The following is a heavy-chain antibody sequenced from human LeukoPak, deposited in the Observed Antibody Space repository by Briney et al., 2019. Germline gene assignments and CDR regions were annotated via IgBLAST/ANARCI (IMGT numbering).Heavy chain of an antibody. J-gene: IGHJ4*02. CDR3: AKGPLKTTVTSFDY. D-gene: IGHD4-17*01. Sequence: GGSLRLSCAASGFTFSSYVMSWVRQAPGKGLEWVSTITGGGVTTYYVDSVEGRYTISRDNSKNTLYLQMNSLRVEDTAVYYCAKGPLKTTVTSFDYWGQGTLVTVSS. CDR1: GFTFSSYV. V-gene: IGHV3-23*01. CDR2: ITGGGVTT.